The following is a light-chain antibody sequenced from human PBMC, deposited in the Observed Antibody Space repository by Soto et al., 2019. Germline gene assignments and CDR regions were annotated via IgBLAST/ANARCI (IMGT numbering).Light chain of an antibody. J-gene: IGKJ5*01. Sequence: EIVLTQSPGTLSLSPGERATLSCRDSQSVSSSYLAWYQQKAGQAPRLXXYGASNRANGIPDRFSGGGSGTDLILTISRLEPEDFAVYDRQPRSNWPTITFGQGTGLEIK. CDR1: QSVSSSY. CDR2: GAS. V-gene: IGKV3D-20*02. CDR3: QPRSNWPTIT.